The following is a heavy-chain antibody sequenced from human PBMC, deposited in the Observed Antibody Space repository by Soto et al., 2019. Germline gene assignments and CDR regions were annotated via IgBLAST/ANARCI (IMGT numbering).Heavy chain of an antibody. CDR3: AREGYDYIWGSYRQDAFDI. D-gene: IGHD3-16*02. CDR1: GDSVSSNSAA. V-gene: IGHV6-1*01. Sequence: SQTLSLTCVISGDSVSSNSAAWNWIRQSPSRGLEWLGRTYYTSKWYNDYAVSVKSRITINPDTSKNQFSLQLNSVTPEDTAVYYCAREGYDYIWGSYRQDAFDIWGQGTMVTVSS. J-gene: IGHJ3*02. CDR2: TYYTSKWYN.